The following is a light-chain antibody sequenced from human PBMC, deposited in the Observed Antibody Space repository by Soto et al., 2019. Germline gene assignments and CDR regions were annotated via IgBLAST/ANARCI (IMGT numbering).Light chain of an antibody. CDR3: HQYGSSPLT. CDR2: GAS. CDR1: QSVSSNY. Sequence: IVLTQSPVTLSFSPGERATPSCRASQSVSSNYLAWYQQKRGQPPRLLIYGASIRATGIPDRFSGSGSGTDFTLTISRLEPEDFAVYYCHQYGSSPLTFGGGTKVDIK. V-gene: IGKV3-20*01. J-gene: IGKJ4*01.